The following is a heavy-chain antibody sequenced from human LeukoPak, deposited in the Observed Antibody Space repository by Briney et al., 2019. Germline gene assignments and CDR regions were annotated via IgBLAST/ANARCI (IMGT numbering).Heavy chain of an antibody. D-gene: IGHD6-6*01. CDR1: GFTFSNYA. V-gene: IGHV3-21*01. CDR3: ARDVGSGIAARDY. Sequence: GGSLRLSCAASGFTFSNYAMHWVSQAPGKGLAWVSSISSSSSYIYYADSVKGRFTISRDNAKNSLYLQMNSLRAEDTAVYYCARDVGSGIAARDYWGQGTLVTVSS. CDR2: ISSSSSYI. J-gene: IGHJ4*02.